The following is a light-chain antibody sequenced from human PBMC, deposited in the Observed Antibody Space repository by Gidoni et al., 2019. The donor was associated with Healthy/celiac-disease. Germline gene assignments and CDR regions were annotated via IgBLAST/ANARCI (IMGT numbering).Light chain of an antibody. CDR1: QSISSY. V-gene: IGKV1-39*01. CDR2: AAS. J-gene: IGKJ2*01. CDR3: QQSYSTPVIT. Sequence: DIQMTQSPSSLSASVGDRVTITCRASQSISSYLNWYQQKPGNAPKLLIYAASSLQSGVPSRFSGSGSGTDFTLTISSLQPEDFATYYCQQSYSTPVITFXQXTKLEIK.